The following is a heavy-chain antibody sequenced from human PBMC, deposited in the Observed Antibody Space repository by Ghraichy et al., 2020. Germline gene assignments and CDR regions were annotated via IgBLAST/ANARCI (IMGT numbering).Heavy chain of an antibody. CDR2: IYYSGST. Sequence: SETLSLTCTVSGGSISSSSYYWGWIRQPPGKGLEWIGSIYYSGSTYYNPSLKSRVTISVDTSKNQFSLKLSSVTAADTAVYYCARGRGQWLVPFFDYWGQGTLVTVSS. J-gene: IGHJ4*02. CDR1: GGSISSSSYY. CDR3: ARGRGQWLVPFFDY. V-gene: IGHV4-39*01. D-gene: IGHD6-19*01.